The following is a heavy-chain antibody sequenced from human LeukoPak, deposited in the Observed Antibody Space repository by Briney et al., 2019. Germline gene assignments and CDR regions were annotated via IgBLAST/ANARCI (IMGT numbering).Heavy chain of an antibody. CDR2: INPNSGGT. CDR3: ARADRFWSDDAFDI. CDR1: GYTFTGYY. V-gene: IGHV1-2*02. J-gene: IGHJ3*02. D-gene: IGHD3-3*01. Sequence: GASVKVSCKASGYTFTGYYMHWVRQAPGQGLEWMGWINPNSGGTNYAQKFQGRVTMTRDTSISTAYMELSRLRSEDTAVYYCARADRFWSDDAFDIWGQGTMVTVSS.